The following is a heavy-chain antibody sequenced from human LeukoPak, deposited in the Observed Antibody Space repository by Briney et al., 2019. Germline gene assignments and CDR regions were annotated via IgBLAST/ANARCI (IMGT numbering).Heavy chain of an antibody. Sequence: GGSLRLSCAAPGFTFSSYWMSWVRQAPGKGLEWVANLKQDGSEKYYVDSVKGRFTISRDNAKNSLYLQMNSLRAEDTAVYYCARDGGGIAVAPNWFDPWGQGTLVTVSS. V-gene: IGHV3-7*01. J-gene: IGHJ5*02. CDR1: GFTFSSYW. CDR2: LKQDGSEK. CDR3: ARDGGGIAVAPNWFDP. D-gene: IGHD6-19*01.